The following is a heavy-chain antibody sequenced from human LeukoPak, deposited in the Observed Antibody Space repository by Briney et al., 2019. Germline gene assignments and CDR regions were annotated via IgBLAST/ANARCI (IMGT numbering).Heavy chain of an antibody. Sequence: SETLSLTCTVSGGSISSSYWSWIRQPPGKGLEWIGYIYYSGSTNYNPSLKSRVTLSVDTSKNQFSLNLSSVTAADTAVYYCARGPYSSRYDYWGQGTVVTVSS. V-gene: IGHV4-59*01. D-gene: IGHD6-13*01. CDR1: GGSISSSY. CDR2: IYYSGST. J-gene: IGHJ4*02. CDR3: ARGPYSSRYDY.